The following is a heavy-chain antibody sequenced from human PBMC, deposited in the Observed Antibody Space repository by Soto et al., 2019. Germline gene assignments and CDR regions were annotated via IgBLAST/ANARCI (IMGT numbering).Heavy chain of an antibody. CDR3: ARLASGWQYYYFDF. D-gene: IGHD6-19*01. V-gene: IGHV4-34*01. CDR2: INHSGST. J-gene: IGHJ2*01. CDR1: GGCFSPYF. Sequence: SETLSLTCAVYGGCFSPYFWSWIRQPPGKGLEWIGEINHSGSTNYNPSLTRRATLSVDTSKNQVSLKLTSVTAADTAVYYCARLASGWQYYYFDFWGHGTPVTVSS.